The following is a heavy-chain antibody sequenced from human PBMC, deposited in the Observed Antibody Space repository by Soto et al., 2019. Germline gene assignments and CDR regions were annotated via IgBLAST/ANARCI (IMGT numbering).Heavy chain of an antibody. CDR2: IYPGDSDT. D-gene: IGHD3-3*01. CDR3: ARRSGYHYGMDV. CDR1: GYSFTNSW. V-gene: IGHV5-51*01. Sequence: HGESLKISCKGSGYSFTNSWIGWVRLMPGKGLEWMGIIYPGDSDTRYSPSFQGQVTTSADKSISTAYLQWSSLKASDTAIYYCARRSGYHYGMDVWGQGTTVTVSS. J-gene: IGHJ6*02.